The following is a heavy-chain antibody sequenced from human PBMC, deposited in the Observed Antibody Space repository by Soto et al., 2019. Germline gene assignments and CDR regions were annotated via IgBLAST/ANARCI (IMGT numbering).Heavy chain of an antibody. V-gene: IGHV3-33*01. Sequence: QVQLVESGGGVVQPGRSLRLSCAASGFTFSSYGMHWVRQAPGNGLEWVAVIWYDGSNKYYADSVKGRFTISRDNSKNTLYLQMNSLRAEDTAVYYCARDSSGVSSGWFHWGQGTLVTVSS. CDR2: IWYDGSNK. J-gene: IGHJ4*02. D-gene: IGHD6-19*01. CDR3: ARDSSGVSSGWFH. CDR1: GFTFSSYG.